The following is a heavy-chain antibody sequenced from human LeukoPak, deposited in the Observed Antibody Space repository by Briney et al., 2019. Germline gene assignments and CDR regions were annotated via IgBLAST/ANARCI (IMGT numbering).Heavy chain of an antibody. V-gene: IGHV3-30*02. J-gene: IGHJ4*02. CDR2: IGYDGSKI. D-gene: IGHD3-22*01. Sequence: GGSLRLSCAASGFTFSRSGMHWVRQAPGKGLEWVTFIGYDGSKIYYADSVKGRFTISRDNSKNTLYLQMNSLRAEDTAVYYCAKDSGIVVVPELGYWGQGTLVTVSS. CDR3: AKDSGIVVVPELGY. CDR1: GFTFSRSG.